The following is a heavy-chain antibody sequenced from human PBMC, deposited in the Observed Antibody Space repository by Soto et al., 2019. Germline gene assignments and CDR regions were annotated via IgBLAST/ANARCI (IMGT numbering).Heavy chain of an antibody. Sequence: QVQLVQSGPEVKKPGASVRVSCKVSGGTLTRLALHWSRQAPGKGLEWMGGVDPEDGDRVYAQKFQGRFTMTEDTSADSAYLHLSSLRSEDTAVYYCAVVPLIPGVSRLAFDFWGQGKMVTVSS. CDR3: AVVPLIPGVSRLAFDF. V-gene: IGHV1-24*01. J-gene: IGHJ3*01. CDR2: VDPEDGDR. CDR1: GGTLTRLA. D-gene: IGHD3-10*01.